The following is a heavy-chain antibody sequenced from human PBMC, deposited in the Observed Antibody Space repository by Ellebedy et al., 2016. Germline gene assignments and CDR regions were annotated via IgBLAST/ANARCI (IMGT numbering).Heavy chain of an antibody. CDR3: ARRGGTDYGDY. Sequence: ASVKVSCXTSGYTFTGYGISWVRQAAGQGLEWMGWIATDSHNAEYPQKFQGRVTLTTDTSTRTAYMELRRLRSDDTAIYYCARRGGTDYGDYWGQGTLVTVSS. D-gene: IGHD3-16*01. J-gene: IGHJ4*02. V-gene: IGHV1-18*04. CDR2: IATDSHNA. CDR1: GYTFTGYG.